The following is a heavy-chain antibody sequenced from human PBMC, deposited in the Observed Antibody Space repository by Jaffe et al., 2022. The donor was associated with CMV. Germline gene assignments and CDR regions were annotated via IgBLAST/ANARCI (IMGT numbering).Heavy chain of an antibody. D-gene: IGHD6-19*01. Sequence: QVTLKESGPTLVKPTQTLTLTCTFSGFSLTTNAVAVGWIRQPPGKALEWLALIYWNDDNRYSPSLKSRLTITKDASKNQVVLTMTNMDPVDTATYYCVRGWLEPHFDYWGQGALVTVSS. J-gene: IGHJ4*02. CDR2: IYWNDDN. V-gene: IGHV2-5*01. CDR3: VRGWLEPHFDY. CDR1: GFSLTTNAVA.